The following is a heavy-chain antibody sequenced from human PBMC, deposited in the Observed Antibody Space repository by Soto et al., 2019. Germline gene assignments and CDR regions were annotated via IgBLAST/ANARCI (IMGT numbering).Heavy chain of an antibody. J-gene: IGHJ6*02. D-gene: IGHD1-1*01. Sequence: QVQLQESDPGLVRPSQTLSLTCTVSGDSISSADYYWSWIRQTPGKGLEWIGHIFYSGTTYYNPSLKSRLTISVDTSKNHFSLGLTSVTAADTAVYYCARDLWVEPELYYYGMDVWGQGTTVTVSS. CDR2: IFYSGTT. V-gene: IGHV4-30-4*01. CDR1: GDSISSADYY. CDR3: ARDLWVEPELYYYGMDV.